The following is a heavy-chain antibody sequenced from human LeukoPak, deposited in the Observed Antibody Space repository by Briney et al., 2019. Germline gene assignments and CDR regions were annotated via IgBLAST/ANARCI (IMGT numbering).Heavy chain of an antibody. CDR2: MNPNSGNT. CDR1: GYTFTGYY. V-gene: IGHV1-8*02. Sequence: ASVKVSCKASGYTFTGYYMHWVRQAPGQGLEWMGWMNPNSGNTGYAQKFQGRVTMTRNTSISTAYMELSSLRSEDTAVYYCARGHSSSWYGFYYYYGMDVWGQGTTVTVSS. J-gene: IGHJ6*02. CDR3: ARGHSSSWYGFYYYYGMDV. D-gene: IGHD6-13*01.